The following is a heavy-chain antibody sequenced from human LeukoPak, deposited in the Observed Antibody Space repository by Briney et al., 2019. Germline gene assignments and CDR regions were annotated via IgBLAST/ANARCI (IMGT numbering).Heavy chain of an antibody. V-gene: IGHV1-2*02. Sequence: GASVKVSCKASGYTFTGYYIHWVRQAPGQGLEWMGWMNPTSGGTNYAEKFQGRVTMTRDTSIITAYMELSSLRSDDTAVYYCAREGYHRPAWFGPWGQGTLVTVSS. CDR3: AREGYHRPAWFGP. D-gene: IGHD5-18*01. CDR1: GYTFTGYY. J-gene: IGHJ5*02. CDR2: MNPTSGGT.